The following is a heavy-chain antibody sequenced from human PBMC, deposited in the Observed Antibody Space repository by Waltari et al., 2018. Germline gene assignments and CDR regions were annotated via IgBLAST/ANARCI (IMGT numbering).Heavy chain of an antibody. CDR1: GGTFNDYF. J-gene: IGHJ4*02. CDR2: INHSGST. Sequence: HAQLRQWGAGLLKPSETLSLTCAVYGGTFNDYFWTWVRRSPGKGLGWIGGINHSGSTNYNPSLRSRITVSVDTSKNQFSLKLSSVTAADTATYCCARGGSTFGLGDWSQGSLVTVSS. V-gene: IGHV4-34*02. D-gene: IGHD3-10*01. CDR3: ARGGSTFGLGD.